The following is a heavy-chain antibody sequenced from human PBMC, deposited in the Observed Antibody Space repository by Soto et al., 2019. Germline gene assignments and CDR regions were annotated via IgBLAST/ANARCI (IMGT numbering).Heavy chain of an antibody. CDR3: STRAHDTNGYYRFDP. Sequence: LSLTCAVYCGSFSGHSWTWIRQSPGKGLEWIGDINHSGRVNNSASLKSRVTISLDTSKNQFSLTLSAVTAADTAMYYCSTRAHDTNGYYRFDPWGQGTLVTVSS. CDR2: INHSGRV. V-gene: IGHV4-34*01. CDR1: CGSFSGHS. D-gene: IGHD3-22*01. J-gene: IGHJ5*01.